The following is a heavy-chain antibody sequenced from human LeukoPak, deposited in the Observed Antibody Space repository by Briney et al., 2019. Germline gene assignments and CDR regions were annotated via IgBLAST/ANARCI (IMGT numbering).Heavy chain of an antibody. CDR1: GFTFDNAW. CDR3: AKDPYGDYVRYFDY. J-gene: IGHJ4*02. D-gene: IGHD4-17*01. V-gene: IGHV3-23*01. CDR2: ISGSGGGT. Sequence: GGSLRLSCAASGFTFDNAWMNWVRQASGKGLEWVSGISGSGGGTYYADSVKGRFTISRDNSKNTLYLQMNSLRAEDTAVYYCAKDPYGDYVRYFDYWGQGTLVTVSS.